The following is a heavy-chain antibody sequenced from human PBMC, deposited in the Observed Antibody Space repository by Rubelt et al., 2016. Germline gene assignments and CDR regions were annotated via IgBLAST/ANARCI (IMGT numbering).Heavy chain of an antibody. V-gene: IGHV4-59*11. CDR3: ARDPGYYDFWSGYSYGMDV. D-gene: IGHD3-3*01. CDR1: GGSINSHY. Sequence: QVQLQESGPGLVKPSETLSLTCTVSGGSINSHYWSWIRQPPGKGLEWIGYIYYSGSTNYNPSLKSRVTISVDTSKNQFSLKLSSGTAADTAVEYCARDPGYYDFWSGYSYGMDVWGQGTLVTVSS. CDR2: IYYSGST. J-gene: IGHJ6*02.